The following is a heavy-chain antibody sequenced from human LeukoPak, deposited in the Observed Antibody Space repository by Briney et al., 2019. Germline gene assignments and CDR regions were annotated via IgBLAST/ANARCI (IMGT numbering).Heavy chain of an antibody. CDR3: ARWHYDGSGAIDY. J-gene: IGHJ4*02. Sequence: ASVKVSCKASGGTFSSYAISWVRQAPGQGLEWMGGIIPIFGTANYAQKFQGRVTITADKSTSTAYMELSSLRSEDTAVYYCARWHYDGSGAIDYWGQGTLVTVSS. D-gene: IGHD3-22*01. CDR1: GGTFSSYA. V-gene: IGHV1-69*06. CDR2: IIPIFGTA.